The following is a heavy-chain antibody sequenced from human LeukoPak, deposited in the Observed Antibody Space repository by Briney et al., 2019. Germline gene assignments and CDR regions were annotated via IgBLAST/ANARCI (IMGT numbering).Heavy chain of an antibody. J-gene: IGHJ6*03. CDR1: GGTLSSYA. CDR3: ARSLGGSSGWSYYYMDV. CDR2: IIPIFGTA. V-gene: IGHV1-69*06. Sequence: ASVKVSCKASGGTLSSYAISWVRQAPGQGLEWMGGIIPIFGTANYAQKFQGRVTITADKSTSTVYMELSSLRSEDTAVYYCARSLGGSSGWSYYYMDVWGKGTTVTVSS. D-gene: IGHD6-19*01.